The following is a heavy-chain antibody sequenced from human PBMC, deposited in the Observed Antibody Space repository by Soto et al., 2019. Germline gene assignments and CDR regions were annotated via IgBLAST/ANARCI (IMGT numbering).Heavy chain of an antibody. CDR3: ARDFGHGYYLDY. J-gene: IGHJ4*02. CDR2: ITDSSDTV. Sequence: GGSLRLACVACGLSFCNYNMNWVRKAPGKGLEWVSYITDSSDTVHYADSVRGRFTISRDNAESSLYLQMNSLRDEDTAVYFCARDFGHGYYLDYWGRGTLVTVSS. CDR1: GLSFCNYN. D-gene: IGHD3-3*01. V-gene: IGHV3-48*02.